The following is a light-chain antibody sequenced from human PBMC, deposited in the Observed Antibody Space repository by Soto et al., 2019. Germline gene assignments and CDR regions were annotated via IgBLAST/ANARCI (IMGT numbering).Light chain of an antibody. Sequence: EIVMTQSPATLSVSPGERATLSCRASQSVRSKVAWYQQKPGQAPRLLIYGASSRATGIPDRFSGSGSGTDFTLTISRLEPEDFAVYYCQQYGSSPSITFGQGTRLEIK. CDR3: QQYGSSPSIT. J-gene: IGKJ5*01. V-gene: IGKV3-20*01. CDR1: QSVRSK. CDR2: GAS.